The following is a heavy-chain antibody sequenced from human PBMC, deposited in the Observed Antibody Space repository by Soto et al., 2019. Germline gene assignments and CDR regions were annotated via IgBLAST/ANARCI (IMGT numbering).Heavy chain of an antibody. D-gene: IGHD5-12*01. J-gene: IGHJ4*02. CDR1: SGSITSSNW. V-gene: IGHV4-4*02. CDR2: VSHSGNT. Sequence: QVQLQESGPGLVKPSGTLSLTCAVSSGSITSSNWWSWVRQPPGKGLGWIGEVSHSGNTNYIPSLKSRVTISVDKSRNQFSLRLNSVTAADTAVYYCARNRYGGYDFDYWGQGTLVTVSS. CDR3: ARNRYGGYDFDY.